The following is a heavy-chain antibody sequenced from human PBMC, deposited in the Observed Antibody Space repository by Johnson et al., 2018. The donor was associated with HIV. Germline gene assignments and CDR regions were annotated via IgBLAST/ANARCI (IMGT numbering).Heavy chain of an antibody. Sequence: EVQLVESGGGLIQPGGSLRLSCAASGLTFSNAWMSWVRQAPGKGLEWVGRIKSNADGGTTDYAAPVKGRFTISRDDSKNTGYLQMNSLKTEDTAVYYCTTRTLWFAYAFDIWGQGTMVTVSS. CDR3: TTRTLWFAYAFDI. J-gene: IGHJ3*02. CDR2: IKSNADGGTT. V-gene: IGHV3-15*01. D-gene: IGHD3-10*01. CDR1: GLTFSNAW.